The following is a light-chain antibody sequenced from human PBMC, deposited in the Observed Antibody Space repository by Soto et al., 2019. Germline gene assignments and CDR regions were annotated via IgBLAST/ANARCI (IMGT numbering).Light chain of an antibody. CDR1: SSDVGGYNY. CDR3: SSYTGSSTVV. CDR2: DVS. J-gene: IGLJ2*01. V-gene: IGLV2-14*01. Sequence: QSALTQPASVSGSPGQSITISCTGTSSDVGGYNYVSWYQQHPGKAPKLLIYDVSNRPSGVSTRFSGSKSGNTASLTISGRQAEDEAAYYCSSYTGSSTVVFGGGTKVTVL.